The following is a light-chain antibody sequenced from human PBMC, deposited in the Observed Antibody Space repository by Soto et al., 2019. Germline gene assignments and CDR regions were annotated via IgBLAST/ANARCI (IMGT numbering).Light chain of an antibody. J-gene: IGKJ5*01. CDR2: GAS. Sequence: EIVLTQSPGTLSLSPGERSSLSCTASQAVGGTYLAWYQHKPGQAPRLLIYGASNRAAGIPDRFGGSGSGTDFTLTISRLEPEDFAVYYCQQYGSSPQITFGQGTRLEIK. V-gene: IGKV3-20*01. CDR1: QAVGGTY. CDR3: QQYGSSPQIT.